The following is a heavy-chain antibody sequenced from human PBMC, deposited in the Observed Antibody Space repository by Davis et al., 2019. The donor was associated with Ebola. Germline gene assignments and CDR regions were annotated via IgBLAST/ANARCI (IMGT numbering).Heavy chain of an antibody. Sequence: PGGSLRLSCAASGFTFSNYDMSWVRHVPGKGLEWVSTFSASEGHTHYSDSVRGRFTISRDNSKNTLYLQMNSLRAEDTAVYYCAKDTSVIVVVIASYWGQGTLVTVSS. D-gene: IGHD2-21*01. V-gene: IGHV3-23*01. CDR3: AKDTSVIVVVIASY. J-gene: IGHJ4*02. CDR1: GFTFSNYD. CDR2: FSASEGHT.